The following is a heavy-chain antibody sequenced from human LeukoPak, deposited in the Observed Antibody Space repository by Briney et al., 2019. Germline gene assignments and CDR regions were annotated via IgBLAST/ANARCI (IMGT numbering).Heavy chain of an antibody. J-gene: IGHJ4*02. D-gene: IGHD5-12*01. CDR1: GYTFTSYG. Sequence: ASVKVSCKASGYTFTSYGITWVRQAPGQGLEWMGWISSNNGNTNYAQNLQGRVTITTDESTSTAYMELSSLRSEDTAIYYCASYSGYDVYRFDFWGQGTLVTVSS. V-gene: IGHV1-18*01. CDR3: ASYSGYDVYRFDF. CDR2: ISSNNGNT.